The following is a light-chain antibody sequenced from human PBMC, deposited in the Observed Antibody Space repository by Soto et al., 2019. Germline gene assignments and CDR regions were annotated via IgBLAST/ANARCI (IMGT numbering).Light chain of an antibody. Sequence: EIVLTQSPGTLSLSPGERATLSCRASQSVSSRFLAWYQQKPGQAPKVLIYGASTRATGIPDRFSGSGSGKDFTLTISRLEPENFAGLYFQPYWRSRTVGQGTKVEMK. V-gene: IGKV3-20*01. CDR3: QPYWRSRT. J-gene: IGKJ1*01. CDR1: QSVSSRF. CDR2: GAS.